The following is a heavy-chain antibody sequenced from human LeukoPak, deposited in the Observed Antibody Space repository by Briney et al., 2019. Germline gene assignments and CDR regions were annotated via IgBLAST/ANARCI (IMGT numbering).Heavy chain of an antibody. J-gene: IGHJ6*03. CDR3: ARRSGIAAAQKGSYYYYMDI. CDR1: GYTFTSYY. D-gene: IGHD6-13*01. V-gene: IGHV1-46*01. CDR2: INPSGGST. Sequence: GASVKVSCKASGYTFTSYYMHWVRQAPGQGLEWMGIINPSGGSTSYAQKFQGRVTMTRDMSTSTVYMELSSLRSEDTAVYYCARRSGIAAAQKGSYYYYMDIWGKGTTVTVSS.